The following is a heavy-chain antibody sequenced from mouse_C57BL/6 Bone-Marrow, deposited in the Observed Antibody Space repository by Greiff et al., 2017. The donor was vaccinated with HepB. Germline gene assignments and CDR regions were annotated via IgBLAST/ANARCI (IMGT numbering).Heavy chain of an antibody. D-gene: IGHD1-1*01. V-gene: IGHV1-81*01. CDR2: IYPRSGNT. J-gene: IGHJ1*03. Sequence: VKLVESGAELARPGASVKLSCKASGYTFTSYGISWVKQRTGQGLEWIGEIYPRSGNTYYNEKFKGKATLTADKSSSTAYMELRSLTSEDSAVYFCARWVLRGYFDVWGTGTTVTVSS. CDR3: ARWVLRGYFDV. CDR1: GYTFTSYG.